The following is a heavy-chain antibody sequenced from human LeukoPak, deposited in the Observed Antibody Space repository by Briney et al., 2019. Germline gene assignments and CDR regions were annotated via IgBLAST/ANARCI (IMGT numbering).Heavy chain of an antibody. CDR2: ISGSGGST. J-gene: IGHJ4*02. V-gene: IGHV3-23*01. D-gene: IGHD3-22*01. Sequence: GGSLRLSSAASGFTFSSYAMSWVRQAPGKGLKWVSAISGSGGSTYYADSVKGRFTISRDNSKNTLYLQMNSLRAEDTAVYYCAKDSGPYTSGYYGHWGQGTLVTVSS. CDR3: AKDSGPYTSGYYGH. CDR1: GFTFSSYA.